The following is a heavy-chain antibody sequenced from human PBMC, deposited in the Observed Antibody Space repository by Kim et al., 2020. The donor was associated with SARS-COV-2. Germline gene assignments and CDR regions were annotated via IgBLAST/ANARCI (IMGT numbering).Heavy chain of an antibody. CDR3: ARLSLSMVQGVTNAFDI. CDR1: GDSVSSNSVA. V-gene: IGHV6-1*01. J-gene: IGHJ3*02. D-gene: IGHD3-10*01. CDR2: TYYRSKWYN. Sequence: SQTLSLTCAISGDSVSSNSVAWNWIRQSPSRGLEWLGRTYYRSKWYNDYAVSVKSRITIKPDTSKNQFSLQLNSVTPEDTAVYYCARLSLSMVQGVTNAFDIWGQGTMVTVSS.